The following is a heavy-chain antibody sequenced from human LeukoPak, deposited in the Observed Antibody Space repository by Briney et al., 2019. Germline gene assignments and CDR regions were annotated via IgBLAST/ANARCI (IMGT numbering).Heavy chain of an antibody. D-gene: IGHD4-17*01. V-gene: IGHV3-53*01. CDR1: GFTVSSNY. Sequence: GRSLRLSCAASGFTVSSNYMSWVRQAPGKGLEWVSVIYSGGSTYYADSVKGRFTISRDNSKNTLYLQMNSLRAEDTAVYYCARDQWGGDYGLGYWGQGTLVTVSS. J-gene: IGHJ4*02. CDR3: ARDQWGGDYGLGY. CDR2: IYSGGST.